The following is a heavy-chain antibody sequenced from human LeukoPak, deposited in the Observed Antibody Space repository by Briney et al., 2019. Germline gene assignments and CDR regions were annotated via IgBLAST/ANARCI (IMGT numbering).Heavy chain of an antibody. V-gene: IGHV3-23*01. D-gene: IGHD5-12*01. CDR3: AKVDGFIVDTILGYDY. Sequence: HPGGSLRLPCAASGFTFSSYAMSWVRQAPGKGLEWVSAISGSGGSTYYADSVKGRFTISRDNSKNTLYLQMNSLRAEDTAVYYCAKVDGFIVDTILGYDYWGPGTLVTVSS. CDR2: ISGSGGST. J-gene: IGHJ4*02. CDR1: GFTFSSYA.